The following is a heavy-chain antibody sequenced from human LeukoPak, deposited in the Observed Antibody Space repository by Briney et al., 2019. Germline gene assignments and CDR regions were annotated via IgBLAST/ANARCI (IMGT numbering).Heavy chain of an antibody. D-gene: IGHD5-18*01. CDR2: ISSSGNTM. CDR3: ARHVSGYSHIDY. CDR1: GFTFSDHY. V-gene: IGHV3-11*04. J-gene: IGHJ4*02. Sequence: GGSLRLSCAASGFTFSDHYMTWIRQAPGKGLEWVSYISSSGNTMYYADSVKGRFTISRDNAKNSLYLQMNSLRAEDTALYYCARHVSGYSHIDYWGQGTLVTVSS.